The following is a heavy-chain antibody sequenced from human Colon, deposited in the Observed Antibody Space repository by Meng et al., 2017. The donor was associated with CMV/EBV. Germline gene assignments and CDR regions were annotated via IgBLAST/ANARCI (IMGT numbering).Heavy chain of an antibody. J-gene: IGHJ6*02. CDR3: ARDRRNNVGMDV. CDR1: GFTFSIYW. CDR2: IKQDGSEK. D-gene: IGHD2-8*01. Sequence: GESLKISCAASGFTFSIYWMTWVRQAPGKGLEWVANIKQDGSEKYYVDSVKGRFTISRDNAKNSLYLQMNSLRAEDTAVYYCARDRRNNVGMDVWGQGTTVTVSS. V-gene: IGHV3-7*01.